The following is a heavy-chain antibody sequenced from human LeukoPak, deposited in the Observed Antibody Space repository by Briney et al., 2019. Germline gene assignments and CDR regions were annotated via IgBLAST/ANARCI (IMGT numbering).Heavy chain of an antibody. D-gene: IGHD2-15*01. CDR3: TKGGGVHSHSD. V-gene: IGHV3-7*03. J-gene: IGHJ4*02. Sequence: PGGSLRLSCAASGFTFSSYWMSWVRQAPGKGLEWVANIKQDGSEKYYVDSVKGRFTISRDNSKNTLYLQMNSLRAEDTAVYYCTKGGGVHSHSDWGQGTLVTVSS. CDR2: IKQDGSEK. CDR1: GFTFSSYW.